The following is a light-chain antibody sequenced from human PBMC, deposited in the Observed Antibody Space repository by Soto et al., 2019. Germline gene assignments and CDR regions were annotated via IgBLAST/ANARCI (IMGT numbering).Light chain of an antibody. V-gene: IGKV3-20*01. CDR3: QEYDGAPIT. CDR1: QSVSTNY. J-gene: IGKJ5*01. CDR2: DAS. Sequence: LLPQSPGTVSLSPGERATLSCRASQSVSTNYLAWYQQKPGQAPRLVIFDASNRASGMPERFSGSGSGTDFTLSIARLEPEDFAVYYCQEYDGAPITFGLGTRLEIK.